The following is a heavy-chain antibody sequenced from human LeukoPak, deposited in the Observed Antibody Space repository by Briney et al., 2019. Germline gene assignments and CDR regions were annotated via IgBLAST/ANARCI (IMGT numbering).Heavy chain of an antibody. CDR3: ARERGYSYGLPVDV. CDR1: GGTFSSYA. J-gene: IGHJ6*02. D-gene: IGHD5-18*01. CDR2: IIPIFGTA. Sequence: ASVKVSCKASGGTFSSYAISWVRQAPGQGLEWMGGIIPIFGTANYAQKFQGRVTITADESTSTAYMELSSLRSEDTAVYYCARERGYSYGLPVDVWGQGTTVTVSS. V-gene: IGHV1-69*13.